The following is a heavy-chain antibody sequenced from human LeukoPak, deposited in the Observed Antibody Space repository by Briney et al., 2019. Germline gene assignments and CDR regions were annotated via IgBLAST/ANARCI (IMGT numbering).Heavy chain of an antibody. CDR3: AREPSIAAAGVGWFDP. CDR2: INPSGGST. D-gene: IGHD6-13*01. J-gene: IGHJ5*02. Sequence: EASVKVSCKASGYTFTSYYMHWVRQAPGQGLEWMGIINPSGGSTSYAQKFQGRVTMTRDMSTSTVYMELSSLRSEDTAAYYCAREPSIAAAGVGWFDPWGQGTLVTVSS. V-gene: IGHV1-46*01. CDR1: GYTFTSYY.